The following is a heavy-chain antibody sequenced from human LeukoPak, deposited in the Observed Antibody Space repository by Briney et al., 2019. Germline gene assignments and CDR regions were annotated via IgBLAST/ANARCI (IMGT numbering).Heavy chain of an antibody. CDR3: VRDSGSSEYYFDY. V-gene: IGHV3-74*01. D-gene: IGHD1-26*01. CDR2: ISSDGSST. Sequence: RSGGSLRLSCAASGLTFSSYWMHWVRQAPGKGLVWVSRISSDGSSTNYADFVKGRFTISRDNAKNTLCLQMNSLRAEDTAVYYCVRDSGSSEYYFDYWGQGTLVTVSS. J-gene: IGHJ4*02. CDR1: GLTFSSYW.